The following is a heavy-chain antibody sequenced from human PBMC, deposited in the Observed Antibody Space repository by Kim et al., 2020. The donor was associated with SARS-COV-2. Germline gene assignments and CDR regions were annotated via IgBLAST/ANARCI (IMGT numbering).Heavy chain of an antibody. Sequence: GGSLRLSCAASGFTFSNYGMHWVRQAPGKGLEWVAVISYDGSNKYYADSVRGRLTISRDNSKNTLSLQMNSLRAEDTAVYYCARGSSRIRFVEWSLADVNMDVWGQGTTVTVSS. D-gene: IGHD3-3*01. CDR2: ISYDGSNK. CDR1: GFTFSNYG. J-gene: IGHJ6*02. CDR3: ARGSSRIRFVEWSLADVNMDV. V-gene: IGHV3-30*03.